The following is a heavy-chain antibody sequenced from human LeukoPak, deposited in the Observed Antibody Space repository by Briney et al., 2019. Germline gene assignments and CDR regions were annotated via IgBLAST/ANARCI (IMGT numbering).Heavy chain of an antibody. CDR2: ISYSVTP. J-gene: IGHJ2*01. Sequence: SETLSLTCLVSGDSMSRYRWSWIRQSPGKALEWIGSISYSVTPRYSPSLKSRLLISVDRSENRVSLRLNSATAADTAVYYCAREMEGDYSFDLWGRGTLITVSS. D-gene: IGHD2-15*01. CDR3: AREMEGDYSFDL. CDR1: GDSMSRYR. V-gene: IGHV4-59*01.